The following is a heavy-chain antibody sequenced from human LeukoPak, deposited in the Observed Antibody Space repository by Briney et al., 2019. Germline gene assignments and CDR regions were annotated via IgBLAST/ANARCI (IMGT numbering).Heavy chain of an antibody. CDR3: TRAHGRITRDAYLDY. CDR1: GFTFSRYA. Sequence: GRSLRLSCAASGFTFSRYAIHWVRQAPGKGLTWVSVIYSSGSTYYADSVKGRFAISRDDSKNTLHLQMNSLRAEDTAMYYCTRAHGRITRDAYLDYWGQGTLVTVSS. D-gene: IGHD3-10*01. CDR2: IYSSGST. V-gene: IGHV3-53*01. J-gene: IGHJ4*02.